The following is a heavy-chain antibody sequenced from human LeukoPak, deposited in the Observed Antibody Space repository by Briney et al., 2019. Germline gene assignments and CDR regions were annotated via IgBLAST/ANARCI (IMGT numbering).Heavy chain of an antibody. D-gene: IGHD5-24*01. CDR3: AVHRNYPLSSFDY. CDR2: INHSGST. J-gene: IGHJ4*02. V-gene: IGHV4-34*01. CDR1: GGSFSGYY. Sequence: PSETLSLTCAVYGGSFSGYYWSWIRQPPGKGLEWIGEINHSGSTNYNPSLKSRVTISVDTSKDQFSLKLSSVAAADTAVYNCAVHRNYPLSSFDYWGQGTLVTVSS.